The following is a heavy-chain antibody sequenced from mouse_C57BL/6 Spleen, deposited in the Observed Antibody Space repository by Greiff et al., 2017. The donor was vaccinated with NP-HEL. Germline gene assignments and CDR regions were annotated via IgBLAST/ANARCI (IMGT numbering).Heavy chain of an antibody. CDR1: GYTFTSYW. V-gene: IGHV1-55*01. J-gene: IGHJ2*01. D-gene: IGHD2-3*01. CDR3: ARGDGYYPYYFDY. CDR2: IYPGSGST. Sequence: QVQLQQPGAELVKPGASVKLSCKASGYTFTSYWITWVKQRPGQGLEWIGDIYPGSGSTNYTEKFKSKATLTVDTSSSTAYMQLSSLTSEDAAVYYCARGDGYYPYYFDYWGQGTTLTVSS.